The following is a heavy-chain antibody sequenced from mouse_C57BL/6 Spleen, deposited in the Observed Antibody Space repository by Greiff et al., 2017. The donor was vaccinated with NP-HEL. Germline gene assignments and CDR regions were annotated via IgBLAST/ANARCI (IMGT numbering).Heavy chain of an antibody. D-gene: IGHD1-1*01. CDR1: GYAFTNYL. CDR3: AREITTVVAPYAMDY. CDR2: INPGSGGT. V-gene: IGHV1-54*01. J-gene: IGHJ4*01. Sequence: LQESGAELVRPGTSVKVSCKASGYAFTNYLIEWVKQRPGQGLEWIGVINPGSGGTNYNEKFKGKATLTADKSSSTAYMQLSSLTSEDSAVYFCAREITTVVAPYAMDYWGQGTSVTVSS.